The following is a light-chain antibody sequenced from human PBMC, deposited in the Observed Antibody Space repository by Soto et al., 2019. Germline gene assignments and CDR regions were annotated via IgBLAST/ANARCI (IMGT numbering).Light chain of an antibody. CDR1: SSNIGSNT. J-gene: IGLJ1*01. Sequence: QSALTQPPSASGTPGQRVTISCSGSSSNIGSNTVNWYQHLPGTAPKLLIYSNTQRPSGVPDRFSGSTSGTSASLAISGLQSEDEADYYCAAWDDSLNVYVFGTGTKVTVL. V-gene: IGLV1-44*01. CDR3: AAWDDSLNVYV. CDR2: SNT.